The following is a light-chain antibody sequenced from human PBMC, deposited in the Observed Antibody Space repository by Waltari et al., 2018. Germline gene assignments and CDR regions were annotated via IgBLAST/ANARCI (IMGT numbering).Light chain of an antibody. CDR2: MAS. V-gene: IGKV1-5*03. CDR1: QSVGTW. CDR3: QQYSSFST. J-gene: IGKJ2*01. Sequence: IQMTQSPSTLSASVGERVPIPCRASQSVGTWLAWYQQKPGKAPKLLIYMASSLESGVPSSFSGSGSGTEFTLTISSLQPDDFATYSCQQYSSFSTFGQGTKVDI.